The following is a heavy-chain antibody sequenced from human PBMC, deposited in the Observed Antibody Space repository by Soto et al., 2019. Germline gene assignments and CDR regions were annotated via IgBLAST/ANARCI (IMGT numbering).Heavy chain of an antibody. V-gene: IGHV3-23*01. CDR1: GFTFSSYA. Sequence: GGSLRLSCAASGFTFSSYAMSWVRQAPGKGLEWVSAISGSGGSTYYADSVKGRFTISRDNSKNTLYLQMNSLRAEDTAVYYSAKDSSPIVVVITPADAFDIWGQGTMVTVSS. CDR2: ISGSGGST. CDR3: AKDSSPIVVVITPADAFDI. J-gene: IGHJ3*02. D-gene: IGHD3-22*01.